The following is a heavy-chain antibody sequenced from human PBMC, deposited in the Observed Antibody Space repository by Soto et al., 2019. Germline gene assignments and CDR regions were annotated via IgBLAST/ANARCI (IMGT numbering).Heavy chain of an antibody. CDR1: GFAFSSYG. D-gene: IGHD3-10*01. CDR3: LSGRGDGHASVPSS. V-gene: IGHV3-30*03. CDR2: MSYDGSLQ. Sequence: QAQLVESGGGVVQPGRSLRLSCAASGFAFSSYGMHWVRQAPGTGLEWVAVMSYDGSLQHYADSVKGRFTISRDNSKNMVLLQMSRLRCEDAAVYYCLSGRGDGHASVPSSWGQGALVGVAS. J-gene: IGHJ5*02.